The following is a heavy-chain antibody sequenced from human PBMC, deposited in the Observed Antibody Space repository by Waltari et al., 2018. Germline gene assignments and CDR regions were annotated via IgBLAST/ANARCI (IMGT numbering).Heavy chain of an antibody. D-gene: IGHD3-22*01. CDR3: AKDSPPGYYDSSGYYSVLY. J-gene: IGHJ4*02. CDR1: GFTFSSYG. CDR2: IRYDGSNK. Sequence: QVQLVESGGGVVQPGGSLRLSCAASGFTFSSYGMHWVRQAPGKGLEWVEFIRYDGSNKYYVDSVKGRFTISRDNSKNTLYLQMNSLRAEDTAVYYCAKDSPPGYYDSSGYYSVLYWGQGTLVTVSS. V-gene: IGHV3-30*02.